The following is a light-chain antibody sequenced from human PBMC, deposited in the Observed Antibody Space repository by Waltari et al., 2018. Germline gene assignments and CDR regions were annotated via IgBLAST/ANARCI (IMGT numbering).Light chain of an antibody. J-gene: IGKJ1*01. CDR3: QMYVRLPVT. Sequence: VVFTQSPGTLSLSPGERAPLSCRASQTVGRSLCWYQHKPGQAPRLLIYAVSTRAAGIPDRFSGSGSGTDFSLTISRVEPEDFAVYYCQMYVRLPVTFGQGTKVEIK. V-gene: IGKV3-20*01. CDR2: AVS. CDR1: QTVGRS.